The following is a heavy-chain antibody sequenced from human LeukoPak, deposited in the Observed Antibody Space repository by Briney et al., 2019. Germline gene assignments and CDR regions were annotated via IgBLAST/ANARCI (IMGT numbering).Heavy chain of an antibody. CDR2: INPNSGGT. Sequence: EASVKVSCKASGYIFTDYYMHWVRQAPGQELGWMGRINPNSGGTNYAQKFQGRVTMTRDTSISTAYTELSSLRSEDTAVYYCATLNGDYGDYTYFDYWGQGTLVTVSS. D-gene: IGHD4-17*01. J-gene: IGHJ4*02. V-gene: IGHV1/OR15-1*01. CDR3: ATLNGDYGDYTYFDY. CDR1: GYIFTDYY.